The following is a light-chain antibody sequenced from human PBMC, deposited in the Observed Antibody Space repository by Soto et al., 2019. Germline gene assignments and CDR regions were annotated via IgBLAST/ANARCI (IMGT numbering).Light chain of an antibody. CDR3: SSYGGNNNVI. V-gene: IGLV2-8*01. CDR2: EVT. CDR1: TNDIGFYNY. J-gene: IGLJ2*01. Sequence: QSALTQPPSASGSPGQSVTISCTGTTNDIGFYNYVSWYLQYPGEPPKLLIYEVTKRPSGVPDRFSGSKSGNTASLTVSGLQAEDEGDYYCSSYGGNNNVIFGGGTKLT.